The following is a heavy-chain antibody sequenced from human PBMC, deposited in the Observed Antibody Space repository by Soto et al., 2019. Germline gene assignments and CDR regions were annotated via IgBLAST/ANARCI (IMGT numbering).Heavy chain of an antibody. Sequence: GGSLRLSCAASGFTFSSYAMHWVRQAPGKGLEWVAVISYDGSNKYYADSVKGRFTISRDNSRNTLYLQMNSLRAEDRAVYYCARDQGCTNGVFVCYYGMDVWGQGTTVTVSS. J-gene: IGHJ6*02. CDR3: ARDQGCTNGVFVCYYGMDV. CDR1: GFTFSSYA. V-gene: IGHV3-30-3*01. D-gene: IGHD2-8*01. CDR2: ISYDGSNK.